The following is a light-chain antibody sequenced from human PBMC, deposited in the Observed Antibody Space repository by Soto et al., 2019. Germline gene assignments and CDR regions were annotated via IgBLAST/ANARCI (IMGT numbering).Light chain of an antibody. J-gene: IGKJ5*01. V-gene: IGKV2-28*01. CDR2: LGS. CDR3: MQALQTPT. Sequence: DIVMTQSPLALAITPGEPASISCRSSQSLLNSNGYNYLDWYLQKPGQSPQLLIYLGSNRASWVPDRFSGSGSGTDFTLKISRVEAEDVGVYYCMQALQTPTFGQGTQREIK. CDR1: QSLLNSNGYNY.